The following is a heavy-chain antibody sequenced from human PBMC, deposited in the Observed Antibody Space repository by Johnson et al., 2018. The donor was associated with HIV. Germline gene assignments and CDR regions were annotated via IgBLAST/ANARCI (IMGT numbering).Heavy chain of an antibody. CDR3: ARERGDSSRTALDI. J-gene: IGHJ3*02. V-gene: IGHV3-53*01. D-gene: IGHD6-19*01. Sequence: VQLVESGGGLVKPGGSLRLSCAASGFTVSSNYMSWVRQAPGQGLEWVSVIYSGGSTYYADAVKGRFTISRDNSKNTLFLQLSSLRAEGTDVYYRARERGDSSRTALDIWGQGTMVTVSS. CDR1: GFTVSSNY. CDR2: IYSGGST.